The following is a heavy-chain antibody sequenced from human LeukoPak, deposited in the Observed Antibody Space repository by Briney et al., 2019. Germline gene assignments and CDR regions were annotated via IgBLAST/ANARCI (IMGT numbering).Heavy chain of an antibody. V-gene: IGHV4-39*07. CDR3: ARGVAMIVVGEYFDY. CDR2: IFYSGST. J-gene: IGHJ4*02. Sequence: SETLSLTCTVSSGSISTSNYYWGWVRQPPGKALEWIGNIFYSGSTYYSPSLKSRVTISLDTSRNQFSLKLSSVTAADTAVYYCARGVAMIVVGEYFDYWGQGTLVTVSS. CDR1: SGSISTSNYY. D-gene: IGHD3-22*01.